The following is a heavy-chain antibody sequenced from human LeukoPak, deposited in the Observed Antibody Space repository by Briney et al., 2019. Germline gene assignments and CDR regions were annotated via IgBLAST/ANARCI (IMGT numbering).Heavy chain of an antibody. D-gene: IGHD6-19*01. CDR2: INPRGDNT. CDR3: ARREQWLVGDDY. V-gene: IGHV1-46*01. Sequence: ASVKVSCKASGYTFTSYYIHWVRQAPGQGLEWMGIINPRGDNTNYAQKFQGRVTVTRDMSTSTVYMELSSLRSEDTAVYYCARREQWLVGDDYWGQGTLVTVSS. CDR1: GYTFTSYY. J-gene: IGHJ4*02.